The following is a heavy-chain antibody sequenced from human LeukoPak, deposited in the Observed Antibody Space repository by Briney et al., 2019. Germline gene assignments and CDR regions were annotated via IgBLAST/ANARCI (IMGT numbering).Heavy chain of an antibody. CDR3: AGDPTIAVAGPGY. J-gene: IGHJ4*02. Sequence: ASVKVSCKASGYTFTTYGISWVRQAPGQGLEWMGWISAYNGNTNYAQKLQGRVTMTTDTSTSTAYMDLRSLRSDDTAVYYCAGDPTIAVAGPGYWGQGTLVTVSS. D-gene: IGHD6-19*01. CDR1: GYTFTTYG. CDR2: ISAYNGNT. V-gene: IGHV1-18*01.